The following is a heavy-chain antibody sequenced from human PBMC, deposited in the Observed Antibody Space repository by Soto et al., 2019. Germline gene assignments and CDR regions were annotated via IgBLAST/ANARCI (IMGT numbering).Heavy chain of an antibody. Sequence: PGXSLILSCAASGFTFSSYAMHWVRQAPVKGLEWVAVISYDGSNKYYADSVKGRFTISRDNSKNTLYLQMNSLKAEDTAVYYCARVPATATRDAFDIWGQGSMVTVSS. CDR1: GFTFSSYA. J-gene: IGHJ3*02. V-gene: IGHV3-30-3*01. CDR2: ISYDGSNK. D-gene: IGHD2-15*01. CDR3: ARVPATATRDAFDI.